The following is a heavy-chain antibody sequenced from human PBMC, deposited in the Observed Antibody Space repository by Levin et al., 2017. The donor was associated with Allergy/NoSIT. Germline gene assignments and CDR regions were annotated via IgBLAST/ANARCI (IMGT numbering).Heavy chain of an antibody. CDR1: GYSFTSYW. Sequence: GGSLRLSCKGSGYSFTSYWIGWVRQMPGKGLEWMGIIYPGDSDTRYSPSFQGQVTISADKSISTAYLQWSSLKASDTAMYYCARLGVAARARFDPWGQGTLVTVSS. V-gene: IGHV5-51*01. D-gene: IGHD6-6*01. CDR3: ARLGVAARARFDP. CDR2: IYPGDSDT. J-gene: IGHJ5*02.